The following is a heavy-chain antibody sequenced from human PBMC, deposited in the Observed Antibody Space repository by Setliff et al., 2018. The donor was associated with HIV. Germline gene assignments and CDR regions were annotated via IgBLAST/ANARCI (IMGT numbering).Heavy chain of an antibody. V-gene: IGHV4-59*12. D-gene: IGHD3-10*01. Sequence: SETLSLTCTVSGGSISSYYWSWIRQPPGKGLEWIGYIYYSGSTNYNPSLKSRVTISVDTSKNQFSLKLSSVTAADTAVYYCARESGASPHDVFDIWGQGTMVTVSS. CDR2: IYYSGST. J-gene: IGHJ3*02. CDR3: ARESGASPHDVFDI. CDR1: GGSISSYY.